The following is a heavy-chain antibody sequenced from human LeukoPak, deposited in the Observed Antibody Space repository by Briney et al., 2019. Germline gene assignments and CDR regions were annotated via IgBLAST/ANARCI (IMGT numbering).Heavy chain of an antibody. D-gene: IGHD2-15*01. CDR2: ISAYSGNT. V-gene: IGHV1-18*01. J-gene: IGHJ4*02. CDR3: ASLYCSGGSCEFDY. CDR1: GYTFSSYG. Sequence: ASVKVSCKASGYTFSSYGISWVRQAPGQGLEWMGWISAYSGNTNYTQKFQGRVTMTTDTSTSTAYMELRSLRSEDTAVYYCASLYCSGGSCEFDYWGQGTLVTVSS.